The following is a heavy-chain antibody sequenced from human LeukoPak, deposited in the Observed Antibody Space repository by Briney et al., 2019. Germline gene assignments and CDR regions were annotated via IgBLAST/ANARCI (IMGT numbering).Heavy chain of an antibody. D-gene: IGHD6-6*01. V-gene: IGHV1-18*01. J-gene: IGHJ4*02. CDR2: ISAYNGNT. CDR1: GYTFTSYG. Sequence: ASVKVSCKASGYTFTSYGISWVRQAPGQGLEWMGWISAYNGNTNYAQKLQGRVTMTTDTSTSTAYMELRSLRSDDTAVYYYARDGSRGIAARPGFDYWGQGTLVTVSS. CDR3: ARDGSRGIAARPGFDY.